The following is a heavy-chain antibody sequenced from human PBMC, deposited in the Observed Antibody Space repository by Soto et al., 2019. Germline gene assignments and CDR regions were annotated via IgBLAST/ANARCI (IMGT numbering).Heavy chain of an antibody. CDR3: AKGYPRSPWARLDF. Sequence: GGSLRLSCVVSGFTFSSSAMTWGRKAPGKGLEWFSSISVSGDVTYHADFVKGRFTISRDNSKITLFLLMNILGAHDPAVYSCAKGYPRSPWARLDFWGQGTLVTVS. CDR1: GFTFSSSA. D-gene: IGHD6-6*01. CDR2: ISVSGDVT. V-gene: IGHV3-23*01. J-gene: IGHJ4*02.